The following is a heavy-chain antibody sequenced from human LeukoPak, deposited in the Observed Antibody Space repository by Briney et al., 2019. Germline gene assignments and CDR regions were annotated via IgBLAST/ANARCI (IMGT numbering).Heavy chain of an antibody. CDR2: IYHSGST. CDR3: ASSGYSYGQFDY. J-gene: IGHJ4*02. V-gene: IGHV4-30-2*01. D-gene: IGHD5-18*01. CDR1: GGSISSGGYS. Sequence: SETLSLTCAVSGGSISSGGYSWSWIRQPPGKGLEWIGYIYHSGSTYYNPSLKSRVTISVDRSKNQFSLKLSSVTAADTAVYYCASSGYSYGQFDYWGQGTLVTASS.